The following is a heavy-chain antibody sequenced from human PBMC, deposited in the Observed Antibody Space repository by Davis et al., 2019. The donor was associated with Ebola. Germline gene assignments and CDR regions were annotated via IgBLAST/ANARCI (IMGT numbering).Heavy chain of an antibody. J-gene: IGHJ6*01. CDR2: ISAYNGNT. D-gene: IGHD6-6*01. V-gene: IGHV1-18*01. Sequence: ASVPVSCLASLYTFLSYGISWVRQAPGQGLEWMGWISAYNGNTNYAQKFQGRVTITADKSTSTAYMELSSLRSEDTAVYYCARDRSSSNYYYFGMDVWGQGTTVTVSS. CDR3: ARDRSSSNYYYFGMDV. CDR1: LYTFLSYG.